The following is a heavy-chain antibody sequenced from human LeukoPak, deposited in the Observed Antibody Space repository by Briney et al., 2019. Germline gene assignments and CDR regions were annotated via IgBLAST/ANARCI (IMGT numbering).Heavy chain of an antibody. CDR1: GVSISSYY. CDR2: INSNGDT. Sequence: SETLSLTCTASGVSISSYYWIWIRQPAGKGLEWIGRINSNGDTIYNPSLKSRATMSIDMTNKQFSLKLSSVTAADTAVYDCARDRGSDGPDQLDSWGPGTLVTVSS. V-gene: IGHV4-4*07. J-gene: IGHJ5*01. CDR3: ARDRGSDGPDQLDS. D-gene: IGHD3-10*01.